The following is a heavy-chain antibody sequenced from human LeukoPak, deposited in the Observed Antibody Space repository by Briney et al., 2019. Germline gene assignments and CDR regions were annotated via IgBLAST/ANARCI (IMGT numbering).Heavy chain of an antibody. CDR1: GFAFSNAY. CDR3: ITPLPYSAQ. CDR2: TKPKTDGETT. J-gene: IGHJ4*02. D-gene: IGHD2-21*01. Sequence: GGSLRLSCAASGFAFSNAYMNWVRQAPGKGLEWVGRTKPKTDGETTEYAAPVKDRFSISRDDSKSMMYLQMNSLKTEDTAVYYCITPLPYSAQGGQGTLVTVSS. V-gene: IGHV3-15*07.